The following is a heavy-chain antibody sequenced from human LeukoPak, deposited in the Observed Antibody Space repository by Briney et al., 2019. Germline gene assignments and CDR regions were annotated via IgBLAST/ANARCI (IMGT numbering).Heavy chain of an antibody. Sequence: ASVKVSCKASGYTFTSYDINWVRQATGQGLEWMGWMNPNSGNTGYAQKFQGRVTMTRNTSISTAYMELSSLRSEDTAVYYCARFRTMVRGVIIPRQNKIMGNWFDPWGQGTLVTVSS. CDR1: GYTFTSYD. D-gene: IGHD3-10*01. CDR3: ARFRTMVRGVIIPRQNKIMGNWFDP. CDR2: MNPNSGNT. J-gene: IGHJ5*02. V-gene: IGHV1-8*01.